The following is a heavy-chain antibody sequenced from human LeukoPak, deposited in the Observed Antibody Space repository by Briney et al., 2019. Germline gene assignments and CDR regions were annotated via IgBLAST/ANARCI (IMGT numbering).Heavy chain of an antibody. J-gene: IGHJ4*02. V-gene: IGHV4-61*02. CDR3: AREGGATELDY. CDR1: GGSISSGSYY. D-gene: IGHD1-26*01. Sequence: SETLSLTCTVSGGSISSGSYYWSWIRQPAGKGLEWIGRIYTSGSTNYNPSLKSRVTISVDTSKYQFSLKLSSVTAADTAVYYCAREGGATELDYWGQGTLVTVSS. CDR2: IYTSGST.